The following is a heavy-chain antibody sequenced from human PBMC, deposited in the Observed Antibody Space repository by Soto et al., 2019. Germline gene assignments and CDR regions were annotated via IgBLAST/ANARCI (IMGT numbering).Heavy chain of an antibody. Sequence: KTSETLSLTCTVSAGSITTSYWSWIRQPLGKALEWIGYISYRGSTNYNPSLKSRLTISIDTSKSQIALKLTSMTTADTAVYYCASSGIVGREVKTWFDPWGQGTLVTVSS. D-gene: IGHD3-22*01. V-gene: IGHV4-59*01. CDR2: ISYRGST. J-gene: IGHJ5*02. CDR1: AGSITTSY. CDR3: ASSGIVGREVKTWFDP.